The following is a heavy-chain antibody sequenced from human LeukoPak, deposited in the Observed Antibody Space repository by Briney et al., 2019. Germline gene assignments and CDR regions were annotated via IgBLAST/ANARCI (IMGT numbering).Heavy chain of an antibody. D-gene: IGHD5-12*01. CDR2: IIPIFGTA. J-gene: IGHJ6*04. CDR3: ARDYLVVATITETYYYYGMDV. V-gene: IGHV1-69*01. CDR1: GGTFSSYA. Sequence: SVKVSCKASGGTFSSYAISWVREAPGQGVEWRGGIIPIFGTANYAQTFQGRVTITADESTSTAYMELSSLRSEDTAVYYCARDYLVVATITETYYYYGMDVWGKGTTVTVSS.